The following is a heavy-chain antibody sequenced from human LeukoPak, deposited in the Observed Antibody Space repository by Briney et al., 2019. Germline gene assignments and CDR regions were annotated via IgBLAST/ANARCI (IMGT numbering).Heavy chain of an antibody. J-gene: IGHJ4*02. V-gene: IGHV4-59*01. CDR3: ARAGDYGGLYYFDY. CDR1: GGSISSYY. D-gene: IGHD4-23*01. Sequence: SETLSLTCTVSGGSISSYYWSWIRQPPGKGLEWIGYIYYSGSTNYNPSLKSRVTISVDTSKNQFSLRLSSVTAADTAVYYCARAGDYGGLYYFDYWGQGTLVTVFS. CDR2: IYYSGST.